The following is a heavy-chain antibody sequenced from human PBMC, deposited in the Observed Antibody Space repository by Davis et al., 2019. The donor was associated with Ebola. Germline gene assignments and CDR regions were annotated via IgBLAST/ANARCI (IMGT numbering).Heavy chain of an antibody. CDR1: GFSLSDYW. CDR2: ISPDERNI. D-gene: IGHD3-10*01. J-gene: IGHJ4*02. CDR3: VRDGSGTIPYDH. Sequence: PGGSLTLSCAASGFSLSDYWMNWVRQAPGKGLVWVSPISPDERNINYVDSVRGRFTISKDSAKNTLYLQMNSLRAEDTAMYYCVRDGSGTIPYDHWGQGALVTVSS. V-gene: IGHV3-74*01.